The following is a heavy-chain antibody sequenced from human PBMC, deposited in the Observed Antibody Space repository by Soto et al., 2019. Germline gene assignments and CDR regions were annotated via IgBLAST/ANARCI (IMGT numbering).Heavy chain of an antibody. D-gene: IGHD5-18*01. V-gene: IGHV3-23*01. Sequence: PGGSLRLSCAAFGFTFSSFALSWVRQAPGKGLKGVSAISGSGDGTDYAASVKGRFTISRDNSKNTLYLQMNSLRAEDTAVYYCAGPGYSSQDYWGQGALVTVSS. CDR2: ISGSGDGT. J-gene: IGHJ4*02. CDR3: AGPGYSSQDY. CDR1: GFTFSSFA.